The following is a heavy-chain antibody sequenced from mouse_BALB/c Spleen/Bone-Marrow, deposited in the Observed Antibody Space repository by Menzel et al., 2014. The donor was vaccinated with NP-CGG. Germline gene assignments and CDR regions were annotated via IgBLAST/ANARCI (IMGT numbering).Heavy chain of an antibody. CDR1: GFTFSSYT. CDR2: ISGGGSYT. Sequence: EVKLVESGGGLVKPGGSLKLSCAASGFTFSSYTMSWVRQTPEKRLEWVATISGGGSYTYYPDSVKGRFTISRDNAKNTLYLQMSSLKSEDTAMYYCTRDLYDGYYYYAMDYWGQGTSVTVSS. CDR3: TRDLYDGYYYYAMDY. V-gene: IGHV5-6-4*01. D-gene: IGHD2-3*01. J-gene: IGHJ4*01.